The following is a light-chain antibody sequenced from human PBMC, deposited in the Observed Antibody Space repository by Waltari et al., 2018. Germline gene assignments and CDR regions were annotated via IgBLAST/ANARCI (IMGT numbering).Light chain of an antibody. CDR1: RSYVGGYNY. J-gene: IGLJ2*01. CDR2: DVS. Sequence: QSALTQPASVSGSPGQSLTISCTGTRSYVGGYNYVSWYQQPPGKAPKPMIYDVSKRPPGVSNRFSGSKSGNTASLTISGLQAEDEADYYCCSYAGSSTLVFGGGTKLTVL. V-gene: IGLV2-23*02. CDR3: CSYAGSSTLV.